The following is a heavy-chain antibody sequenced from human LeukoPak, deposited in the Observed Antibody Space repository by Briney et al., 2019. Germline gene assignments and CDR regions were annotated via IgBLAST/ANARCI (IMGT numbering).Heavy chain of an antibody. J-gene: IGHJ4*02. CDR1: GGTFSSYA. Sequence: GASVKVSCKASGGTFSSYAISWVRQAPGQGLEWMGGIIPIFGTANYAQKFQGRVTITADESTSTAYMELSSLRSGDTAVYYCARAPRDYYDISAYYYFDHWGQGTLVTVSS. D-gene: IGHD3-22*01. CDR3: ARAPRDYYDISAYYYFDH. CDR2: IIPIFGTA. V-gene: IGHV1-69*13.